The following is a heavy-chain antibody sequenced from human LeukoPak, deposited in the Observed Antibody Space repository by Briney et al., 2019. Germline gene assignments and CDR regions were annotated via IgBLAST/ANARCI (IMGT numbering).Heavy chain of an antibody. Sequence: GVSLQISCKGSGYSFTSYFIGWVRQGPGKGLEWMGIIYPGDSDTRYSPSFQGQVTISADKSITTAYLQWSSLKASDTAMYYCARPTYSNYDYYYYMDVWGKGTTVTVSS. CDR1: GYSFTSYF. CDR3: ARPTYSNYDYYYYMDV. CDR2: IYPGDSDT. D-gene: IGHD4-11*01. V-gene: IGHV5-51*01. J-gene: IGHJ6*03.